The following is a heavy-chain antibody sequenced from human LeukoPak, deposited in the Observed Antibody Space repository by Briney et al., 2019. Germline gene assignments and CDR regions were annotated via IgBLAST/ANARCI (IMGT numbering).Heavy chain of an antibody. CDR1: GGSFSGYY. Sequence: SETLSLTCAVYGGSFSGYYWSWIRQPPGKGLEWIGEINHSGSTNYNPSLKSRVTISVDKSKNQFSLKLSSVTAADTAVYYCARSGLRAAAGTRGWFDPWGQGTLVTVSS. D-gene: IGHD6-13*01. V-gene: IGHV4-34*01. CDR3: ARSGLRAAAGTRGWFDP. J-gene: IGHJ5*02. CDR2: INHSGST.